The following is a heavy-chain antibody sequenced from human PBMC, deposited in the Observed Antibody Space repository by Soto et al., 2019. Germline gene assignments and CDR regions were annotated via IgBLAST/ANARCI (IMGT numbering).Heavy chain of an antibody. CDR1: GGSISSYY. J-gene: IGHJ4*02. CDR2: IYTSGST. D-gene: IGHD4-17*01. CDR3: ARGRGDYMEETSSYFDY. V-gene: IGHV4-4*07. Sequence: QVQLQESGPGLVKPSETLSLTCTVSGGSISSYYWSWIRQPAGKGLEWIGRIYTSGSTNYNPSLKSRVTMSVDTSKNHFSQKLSSVTAADTAVYYCARGRGDYMEETSSYFDYWGQGTLVTVSS.